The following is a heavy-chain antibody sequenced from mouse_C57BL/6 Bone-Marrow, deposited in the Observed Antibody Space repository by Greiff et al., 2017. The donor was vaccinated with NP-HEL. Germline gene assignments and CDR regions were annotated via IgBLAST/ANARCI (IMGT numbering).Heavy chain of an antibody. Sequence: VQLQQPGAELVKPGASVKLSCKASGYTFTSYWMHWVKQRPGQGLEWIGMIHPNSGSTNYNEKFKSKATLTVDKSSSTAYMQLSRLTSEDSAVYYCASDYDSSCSMDYWGQGTAVTVSS. J-gene: IGHJ4*01. V-gene: IGHV1-64*01. CDR1: GYTFTSYW. CDR3: ASDYDSSCSMDY. CDR2: IHPNSGST. D-gene: IGHD1-1*01.